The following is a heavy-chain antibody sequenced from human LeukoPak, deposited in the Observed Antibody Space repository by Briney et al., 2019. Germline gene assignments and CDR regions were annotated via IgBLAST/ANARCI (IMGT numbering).Heavy chain of an antibody. CDR3: TASDHLYCSSSSCHFDY. V-gene: IGHV3-21*03. D-gene: IGHD2-15*01. J-gene: IGHJ4*02. Sequence: PGGSLRLSCAASGITFSRYSMNWVRQAPGKGLEWVSSISIGSTYIYYADSVKGRFTISRDNAKNSLYLQMNSLKTEDTAVYYCTASDHLYCSSSSCHFDYWGQGTLATVAS. CDR1: GITFSRYS. CDR2: ISIGSTYI.